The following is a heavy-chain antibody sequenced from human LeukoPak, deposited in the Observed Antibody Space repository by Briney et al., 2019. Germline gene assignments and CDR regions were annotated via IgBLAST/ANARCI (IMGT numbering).Heavy chain of an antibody. CDR1: GDSVSSNSAA. CDR3: AREAFSGWLHYYYGMDV. CDR2: TYYRSKWYN. J-gene: IGHJ6*02. D-gene: IGHD6-19*01. V-gene: IGHV6-1*01. Sequence: SQTLSLTCAISGDSVSSNSAAWNWIRQSPSRGLEWLGRTYYRSKWYNDYAVSVKGRITINPDTSKNQFSLQLNSVTPEDTAVYYCAREAFSGWLHYYYGMDVWGQGTTVTVSS.